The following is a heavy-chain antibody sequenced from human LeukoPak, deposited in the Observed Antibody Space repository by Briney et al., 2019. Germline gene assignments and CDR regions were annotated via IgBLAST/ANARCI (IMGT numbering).Heavy chain of an antibody. D-gene: IGHD2-15*01. J-gene: IGHJ5*02. CDR1: GFNFSDYS. V-gene: IGHV3-21*04. CDR3: AKRSRCSGGSCYSNWFDP. Sequence: PGGSLRLSCAASGFNFSDYSMNWVRQAPGKGLEWVSSIGSSSSYIYYADSVKGRFTASRDNAKNSLYLQMNSLRAEDTAVYYCAKRSRCSGGSCYSNWFDPWGQGTLVTVSS. CDR2: IGSSSSYI.